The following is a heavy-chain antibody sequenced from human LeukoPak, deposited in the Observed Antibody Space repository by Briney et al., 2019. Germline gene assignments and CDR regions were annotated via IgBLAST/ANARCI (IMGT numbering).Heavy chain of an antibody. Sequence: PGGSLRLSCAASGFTFTSYYMHWVRQAPGKGLEWVAVIWHDGSEKFYADSVRGRFTISRDNSKNTLFLQMNSLRAEDTAVYYCAKGSRETDFDYWGQGTLVTVSS. CDR3: AKGSRETDFDY. V-gene: IGHV3-33*06. CDR2: IWHDGSEK. J-gene: IGHJ4*02. CDR1: GFTFTSYY. D-gene: IGHD1-26*01.